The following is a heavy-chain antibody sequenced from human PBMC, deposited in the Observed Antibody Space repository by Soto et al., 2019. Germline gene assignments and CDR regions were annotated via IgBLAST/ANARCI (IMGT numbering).Heavy chain of an antibody. CDR3: ARDVEMTTSHYYYYYYMDV. V-gene: IGHV1-18*01. CDR1: GYTFTSYG. J-gene: IGHJ6*03. D-gene: IGHD4-17*01. Sequence: ASVKVSCKASGYTFTSYGISWVRQAPGQGLEWMGWISAYNGNTNYAQKLQGRVTMTTDTSTSTAYMEPRSLRSDDTAVYYCARDVEMTTSHYYYYYYMDVWGKGTTVTVSS. CDR2: ISAYNGNT.